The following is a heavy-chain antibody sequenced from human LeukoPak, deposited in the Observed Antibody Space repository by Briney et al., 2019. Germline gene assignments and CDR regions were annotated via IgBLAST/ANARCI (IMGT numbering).Heavy chain of an antibody. J-gene: IGHJ6*03. CDR2: ISSSSSYI. CDR3: ARDRYSSSWRPSDYYYYYMDV. Sequence: GGSLRLSCAASGFTFSSYSMNWVRQAPGKGLEWVSSISSSSSYIYYADSMKGRFTISRDNAKNSLYLQMNSLRAEDTAVYYCARDRYSSSWRPSDYYYYYMDVWGKGTTVTVSS. D-gene: IGHD6-13*01. V-gene: IGHV3-21*01. CDR1: GFTFSSYS.